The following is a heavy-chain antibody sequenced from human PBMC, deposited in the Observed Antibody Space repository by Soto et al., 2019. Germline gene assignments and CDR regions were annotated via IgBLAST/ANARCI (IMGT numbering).Heavy chain of an antibody. J-gene: IGHJ4*02. D-gene: IGHD6-13*01. CDR2: ISAYNGNT. CDR1: GYTFTSYG. Sequence: ASVKVSCKASGYTFTSYGISWVRQAPGQGLEWMGWISAYNGNTNYAQKLQGRVTMTTDTSTSTAYMELRSLRSDDTVVYYCARALKGSSWGRPGYWGQGTLVTVSS. V-gene: IGHV1-18*01. CDR3: ARALKGSSWGRPGY.